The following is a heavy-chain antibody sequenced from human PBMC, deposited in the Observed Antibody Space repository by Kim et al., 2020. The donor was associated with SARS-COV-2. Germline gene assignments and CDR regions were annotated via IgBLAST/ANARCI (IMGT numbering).Heavy chain of an antibody. CDR2: IYYSGST. CDR1: GGSISSYY. CDR3: ARGPPSGSYFRFDY. J-gene: IGHJ4*02. D-gene: IGHD1-26*01. Sequence: SETLSLTCTVSGGSISSYYWSWIRQPPGKGLEWIGYIYYSGSTNYNPSLKSRVTISVDTSKNQFSLKLSSVTAADTAVYYCARGPPSGSYFRFDYWGQGTLVTVSS. V-gene: IGHV4-59*01.